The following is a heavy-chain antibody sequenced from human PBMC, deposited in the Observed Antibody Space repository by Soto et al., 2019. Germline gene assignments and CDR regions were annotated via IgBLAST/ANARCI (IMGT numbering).Heavy chain of an antibody. D-gene: IGHD6-6*01. Sequence: GGSLRLSCAASGFTFSSYGMHWVRQAPGKGLEWVAVIWYDGSNKYYADSVKGRFTISRDNSKNTLCLQMNSLRAEDTAVYYCARDLGDSSSSVDYWGQGTLVTVSS. V-gene: IGHV3-33*01. CDR3: ARDLGDSSSSVDY. CDR1: GFTFSSYG. CDR2: IWYDGSNK. J-gene: IGHJ4*02.